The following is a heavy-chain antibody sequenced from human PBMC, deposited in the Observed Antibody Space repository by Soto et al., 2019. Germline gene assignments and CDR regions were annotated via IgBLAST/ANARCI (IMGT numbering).Heavy chain of an antibody. CDR2: FSAGGGST. Sequence: EVQLLESGGGLVQPGESLRLSCAASGFIFSSYAMSWVRQAPGKGLEWVSGFSAGGGSTYYADSVKGRFTISRDRSKNKLYLQMNSLRTEDTAVYYCAKGTAAGSRSYYYYGMDVWGQGTTVTVSS. CDR3: AKGTAAGSRSYYYYGMDV. D-gene: IGHD6-13*01. V-gene: IGHV3-23*01. CDR1: GFIFSSYA. J-gene: IGHJ6*02.